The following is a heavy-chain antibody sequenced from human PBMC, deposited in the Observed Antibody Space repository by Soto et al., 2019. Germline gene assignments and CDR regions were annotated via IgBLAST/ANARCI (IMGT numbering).Heavy chain of an antibody. CDR2: ISGSGANT. D-gene: IGHD3-10*01. CDR3: AKDLVYFDSGTYSTLDY. Sequence: EVQLLESGGGLEQPGGSLRLSCAASGFTFSNYAMNWVRQAPGKGLQWVSGISGSGANTYYADFVKGRFTISRDNSKNTLYLQMNSLRAADTAVYYCAKDLVYFDSGTYSTLDYWGQGTLVTFSS. CDR1: GFTFSNYA. J-gene: IGHJ4*02. V-gene: IGHV3-23*01.